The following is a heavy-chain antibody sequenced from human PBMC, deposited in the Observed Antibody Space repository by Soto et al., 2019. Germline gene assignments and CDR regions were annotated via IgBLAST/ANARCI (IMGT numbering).Heavy chain of an antibody. CDR3: VRGREQWLVDALDI. Sequence: PSETLSLTGAVYGGSFNGYFCSWIRQPPGEGLEWIGEIIQSGRTNYNPSLKSRVTISLDTSKNQFSLKLTSVTAADTAIYYCVRGREQWLVDALDIWGQGTVVTVSS. J-gene: IGHJ3*02. D-gene: IGHD6-19*01. CDR1: GGSFNGYF. CDR2: IIQSGRT. V-gene: IGHV4-34*01.